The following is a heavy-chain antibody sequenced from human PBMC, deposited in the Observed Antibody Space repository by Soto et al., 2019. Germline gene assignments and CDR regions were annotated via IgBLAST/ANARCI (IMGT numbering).Heavy chain of an antibody. V-gene: IGHV3-74*01. J-gene: IGHJ6*02. CDR1: GFTFSSYW. D-gene: IGHD6-13*01. CDR2: INSDGSST. CDR3: ARVEQLVYYYYYGMDV. Sequence: PGGSLRLSCAASGFTFSSYWMHWVRQAPGKGLVWVSRINSDGSSTSYADSVKGRFTISRDNAKNTLYLQMNSLRAEDTAVYYCARVEQLVYYYYYGMDVWGQGTTVTVSS.